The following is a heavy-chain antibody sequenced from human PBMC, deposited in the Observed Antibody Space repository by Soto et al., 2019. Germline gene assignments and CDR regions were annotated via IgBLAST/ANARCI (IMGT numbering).Heavy chain of an antibody. CDR3: ARSGLALPYSASHWFDP. J-gene: IGHJ5*02. V-gene: IGHV3-21*01. CDR2: ISDSGHYI. CDR1: GFTFSTYG. D-gene: IGHD3-22*01. Sequence: EVQLVESGGGLVKPGGSLRLSCAASGFTFSTYGMIWVRQAPGKGLEWLSSISDSGHYIYYADSVKGRFTISRDNAQNSLFLQMNSLRGADSAVYYCARSGLALPYSASHWFDPWGHGTLVTVSS.